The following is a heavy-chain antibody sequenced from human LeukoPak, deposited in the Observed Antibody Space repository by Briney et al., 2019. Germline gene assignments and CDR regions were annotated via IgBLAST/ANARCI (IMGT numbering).Heavy chain of an antibody. CDR1: GFTFSSYS. Sequence: GGSLRLSCAASGFTFSSYSMNWVRQAPGKGLEWVSYISSSSSSIYCTDSVKGRFTISRDNAKNSLYLQMNSLRAEDTGVYYCARIWVAVLPADGMDVWGLGTTVTVSS. J-gene: IGHJ6*02. CDR3: ARIWVAVLPADGMDV. D-gene: IGHD2-2*01. CDR2: ISSSSSSI. V-gene: IGHV3-48*04.